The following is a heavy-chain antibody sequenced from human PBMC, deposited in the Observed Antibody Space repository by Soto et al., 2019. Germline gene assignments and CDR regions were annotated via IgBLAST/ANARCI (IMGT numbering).Heavy chain of an antibody. CDR2: VYNSGST. CDR1: GGSISSNY. J-gene: IGHJ4*02. V-gene: IGHV4-59*01. CDR3: ARYRREAVAGYTLDN. D-gene: IGHD6-13*01. Sequence: SETLSLTCTVSGGSISSNYRTWIQQPPGKGLEWIGYVYNSGSTNYNPSLKSRVTISEDTSKSQFSLKVNSMTAADTAVYYCARYRREAVAGYTLDNWGQGILVTVSS.